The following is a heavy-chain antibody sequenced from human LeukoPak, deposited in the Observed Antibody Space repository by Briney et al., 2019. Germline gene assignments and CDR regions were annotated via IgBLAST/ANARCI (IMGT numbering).Heavy chain of an antibody. CDR1: GFTFSSYA. J-gene: IGHJ3*02. Sequence: GGSLRLSYAPSGFTFSSYAMSWVRQAPGKGLEWVAGISGGGSGTYYADSVRGRVTISRDNSKNTVYLQMNSLRAEDTAIYYCAKAVGSSGYFSRDAFDIWGQGTMVTVSS. CDR2: ISGGGSGT. D-gene: IGHD3-22*01. CDR3: AKAVGSSGYFSRDAFDI. V-gene: IGHV3-23*01.